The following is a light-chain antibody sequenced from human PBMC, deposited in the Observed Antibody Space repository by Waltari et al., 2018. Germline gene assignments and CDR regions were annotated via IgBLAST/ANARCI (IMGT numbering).Light chain of an antibody. J-gene: IGKJ4*01. CDR3: QQSDSLPLT. CDR2: TAS. CDR1: QTLSRF. Sequence: IQLTQSPSSLSASVGDRVTITCRASQTLSRFLNWYQQKPGKAPQLLIYTASNLQDGVPSRFSGSGSGSDFTLTISSLHPEDFGTYYCQQSDSLPLTFAGGTTVEI. V-gene: IGKV1-39*01.